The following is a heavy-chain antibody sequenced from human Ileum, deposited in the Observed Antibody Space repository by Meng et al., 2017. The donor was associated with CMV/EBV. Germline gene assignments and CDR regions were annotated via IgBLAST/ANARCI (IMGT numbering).Heavy chain of an antibody. CDR1: GASISSNNW. D-gene: IGHD3-10*02. J-gene: IGHJ5*01. Sequence: LTFAVSGASISSNNWWWWVRQPPGKGLEWIGEFHHSGSSNYNPSFKSRVTISADKSKNHFSLHLTSVTAADTAVYYCARADSYVSDSWGQGTLVTDSS. CDR3: ARADSYVSDS. CDR2: FHHSGSS. V-gene: IGHV4-4*02.